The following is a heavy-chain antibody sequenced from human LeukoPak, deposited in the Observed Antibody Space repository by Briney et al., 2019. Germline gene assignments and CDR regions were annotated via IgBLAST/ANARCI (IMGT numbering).Heavy chain of an antibody. V-gene: IGHV4-39*07. D-gene: IGHD3-10*01. CDR2: IYYSGST. Sequence: SETLSLTCTVSGGSISSRSYYWGWIRQLPGKGLEWIGSIYYSGSTYYNPSLKSRVTISVDTSKNQFSLKLSSVTAADTAVYYCARDSTKVTLPFDYWGQGTLSPSPQ. CDR3: ARDSTKVTLPFDY. J-gene: IGHJ4*02. CDR1: GGSISSRSYY.